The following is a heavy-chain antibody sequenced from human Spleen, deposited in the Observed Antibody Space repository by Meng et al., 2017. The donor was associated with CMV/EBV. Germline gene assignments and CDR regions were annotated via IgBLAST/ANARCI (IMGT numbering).Heavy chain of an antibody. J-gene: IGHJ4*02. D-gene: IGHD5-12*01. CDR2: ISSSSSTI. CDR3: YSDYEDS. V-gene: IGHV3-48*04. Sequence: GESLKISCAASGFTFSGYSMNWVRQAPGKGLEWVSYISSSSSTIYYADSVKGRFTISRDNAKNSLFLQMHSLRAEDTAVYYCYSDYEDSWGQGTLVTVSS. CDR1: GFTFSGYS.